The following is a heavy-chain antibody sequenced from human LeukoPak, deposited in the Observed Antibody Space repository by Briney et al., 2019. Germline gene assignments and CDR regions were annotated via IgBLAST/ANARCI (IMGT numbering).Heavy chain of an antibody. V-gene: IGHV3-48*01. CDR2: ISTSSSTI. D-gene: IGHD2/OR15-2a*01. Sequence: PGGSLRLSCAASGFTFSSYSMNWVRQAPGRGLEWVSYISTSSSTIYYADSVKGRFTISRDNAKNSLYLQMNSLRAEDTALYYCARARLATGYYPIPFDPWGQGTLVTVSS. J-gene: IGHJ5*02. CDR1: GFTFSSYS. CDR3: ARARLATGYYPIPFDP.